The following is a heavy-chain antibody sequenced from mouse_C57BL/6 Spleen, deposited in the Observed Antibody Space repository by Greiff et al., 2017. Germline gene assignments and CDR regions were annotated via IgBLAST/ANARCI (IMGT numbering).Heavy chain of an antibody. Sequence: VQVVESGAELVRPGTSVKVSCKASGYAFTNYLIEWVKQRPGQGLEWIGVINPGSGGTNYNEKFKGKATLTADKSSSTAYMQLSSLTSEDSAVYFCALFYYSNYEENAMDYWGQGTSVTVSS. CDR2: INPGSGGT. CDR1: GYAFTNYL. CDR3: ALFYYSNYEENAMDY. J-gene: IGHJ4*01. V-gene: IGHV1-54*01. D-gene: IGHD2-5*01.